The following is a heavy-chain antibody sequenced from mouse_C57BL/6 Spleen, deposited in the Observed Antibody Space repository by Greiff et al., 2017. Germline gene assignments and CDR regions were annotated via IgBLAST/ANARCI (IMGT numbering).Heavy chain of an antibody. CDR1: GYTFTSYW. Sequence: VQLQQPGAELVKPGASVKVSCKASGYTFTSYWMHWVKQRPGQVLEWIGRIHPSDSDTNYNQKFKGKATLTVDKSSSTAYMQLSSLTSEDSAVYYCAINGPYDYDERPFDYWGQGTTLTVSS. CDR2: IHPSDSDT. CDR3: AINGPYDYDERPFDY. D-gene: IGHD2-4*01. J-gene: IGHJ2*01. V-gene: IGHV1-74*01.